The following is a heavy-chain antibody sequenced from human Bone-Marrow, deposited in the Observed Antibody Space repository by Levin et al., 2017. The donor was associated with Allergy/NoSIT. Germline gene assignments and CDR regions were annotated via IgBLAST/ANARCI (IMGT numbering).Heavy chain of an antibody. CDR2: ISYSGII. Sequence: LSLPFPFSFFSLPPSSFRWIRQPPGKGLEWLGYISYSGIINYKSSLESRVTISTSMSETEFSLKLNSVTAGDTAVYFCARLRNDCTGGVCHTNFDYWGRGTLVTVSS. D-gene: IGHD2-8*02. CDR3: ARLRNDCTGGVCHTNFDY. V-gene: IGHV4-59*01. J-gene: IGHJ4*02. CDR1: FFSLPPSS.